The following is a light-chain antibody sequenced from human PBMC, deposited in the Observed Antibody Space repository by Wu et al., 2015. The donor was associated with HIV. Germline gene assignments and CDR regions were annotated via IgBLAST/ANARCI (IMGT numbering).Light chain of an antibody. V-gene: IGKV3D-20*01. CDR3: QQYGSSPLT. Sequence: DIVLTQSPATLSVSPGERATLSCGASQSVDKNYISWYQQKPGLAPRVLIFDASTRAPGIPDRFSGSGSGTDFTLTISRLEPDDFAMYYCQQYGSSPLTFGGGTKGGDQT. CDR2: DAS. CDR1: QSVDKNY. J-gene: IGKJ4*01.